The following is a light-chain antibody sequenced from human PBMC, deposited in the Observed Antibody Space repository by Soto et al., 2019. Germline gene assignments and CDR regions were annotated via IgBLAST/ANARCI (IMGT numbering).Light chain of an antibody. J-gene: IGLJ2*01. CDR1: SGHSSYA. V-gene: IGLV4-69*01. CDR2: LNSDGSH. CDR3: QTWGAGIRVV. Sequence: QLVLTQSPSASASLGASVKLTCTLSSGHSSYAIAWHQQQSEKGPRYLMTLNSDGSHSKGDGLPDRFSGSSSGAERYLTISSLQSEDQADYYCQTWGAGIRVVFGGGTKLTVL.